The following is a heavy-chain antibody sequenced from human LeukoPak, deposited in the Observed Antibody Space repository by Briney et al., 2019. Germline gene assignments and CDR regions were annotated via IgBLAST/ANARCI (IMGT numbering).Heavy chain of an antibody. Sequence: RGSLRLSCAASGLTFSNYWMDWVRQAPGEGLEWVANIKQDGSEKNYVDSVKGRFIISRDNAKNSLYLQMNTLRADDTAVYYCARDGFGTGSNWGQGTLVTVSS. V-gene: IGHV3-7*03. CDR1: GLTFSNYW. D-gene: IGHD3-16*01. CDR2: IKQDGSEK. J-gene: IGHJ4*02. CDR3: ARDGFGTGSN.